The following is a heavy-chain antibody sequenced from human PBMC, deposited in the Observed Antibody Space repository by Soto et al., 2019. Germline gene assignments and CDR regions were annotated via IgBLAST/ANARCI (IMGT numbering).Heavy chain of an antibody. V-gene: IGHV4-34*01. Sequence: SETLSLTCAVYGGSFSGYYWSWIRQPPGKGLEWIGEINHSGSTNYNPSLKSRVTISVDTSKNQFSLKLSSVTAADTAVYYCSRVYCWGVRGVIRYYYYYGMDVWGQGTTVTVSS. CDR1: GGSFSGYY. J-gene: IGHJ6*02. D-gene: IGHD3-10*01. CDR3: SRVYCWGVRGVIRYYYYYGMDV. CDR2: INHSGST.